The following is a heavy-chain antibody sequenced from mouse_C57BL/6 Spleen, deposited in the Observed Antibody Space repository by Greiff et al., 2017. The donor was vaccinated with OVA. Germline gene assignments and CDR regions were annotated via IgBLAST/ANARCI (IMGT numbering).Heavy chain of an antibody. CDR1: GYAFTNYL. J-gene: IGHJ2*01. CDR3: ARGIYYYGSSHEGDFDY. Sequence: QVQLQQSGAELVRPGTSVKVSCKASGYAFTNYLIAWVKQRPGQGLEWIGVINPGSGGTNYNEKFKGKATLTADKSSSTAYMQLSSLTSEDSAVYFCARGIYYYGSSHEGDFDYWGQGTTLTVSS. D-gene: IGHD1-1*01. V-gene: IGHV1-54*01. CDR2: INPGSGGT.